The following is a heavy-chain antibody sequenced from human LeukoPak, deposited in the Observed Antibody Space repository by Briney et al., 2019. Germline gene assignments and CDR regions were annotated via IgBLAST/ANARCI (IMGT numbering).Heavy chain of an antibody. CDR2: IYYSGST. V-gene: IGHV4-39*01. D-gene: IGHD2/OR15-2a*01. J-gene: IGHJ4*02. CDR3: ARHNRTPFLRY. CDR1: GVSISSSSYY. Sequence: SETLSLTCTVSGVSISSSSYYWGWIRQPPGKGLEWIGSIYYSGSTYYNPSLKSRVTISVDTSKNQFSLKLSSVTAADTAAYYCARHNRTPFLRYWGQGTLVTVSS.